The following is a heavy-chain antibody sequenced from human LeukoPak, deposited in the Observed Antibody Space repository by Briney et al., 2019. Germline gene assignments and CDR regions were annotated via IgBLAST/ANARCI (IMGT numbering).Heavy chain of an antibody. CDR3: ARITLDYYGMDV. V-gene: IGHV4-59*01. Sequence: SETLSLTCTVSGGSISSYYWSWIRQPPGKGLEWIGYIYYSGSTNYNPSLKSRVTISVDTSKNQFSLKLSSVTAADTAVYYWARITLDYYGMDVWGQGTTVTVSS. J-gene: IGHJ6*02. CDR2: IYYSGST. CDR1: GGSISSYY.